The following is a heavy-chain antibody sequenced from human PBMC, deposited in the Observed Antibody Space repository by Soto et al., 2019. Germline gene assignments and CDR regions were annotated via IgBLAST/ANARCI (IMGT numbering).Heavy chain of an antibody. CDR1: GGSISSSSYY. D-gene: IGHD2-2*01. Sequence: SETLSLTCTVSGGSISSSSYYWGWIRQPPGKGLEWIGSIYYSGSTYYNPSLKSRVTISVDTSKNQFSLKLSSVTAADTAVYYCARPGYCSSTSCYADYYYMDVWGKGTTVTVSS. V-gene: IGHV4-39*01. CDR2: IYYSGST. J-gene: IGHJ6*03. CDR3: ARPGYCSSTSCYADYYYMDV.